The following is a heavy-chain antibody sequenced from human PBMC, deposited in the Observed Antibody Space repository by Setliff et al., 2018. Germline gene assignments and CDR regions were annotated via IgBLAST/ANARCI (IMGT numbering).Heavy chain of an antibody. CDR3: AKGYNYGPFS. CDR1: GGSISSSSYY. CDR2: IYYSGST. Sequence: SETLSLTCTVSGGSISSSSYYWGWIRQPPGKGLEWIGSIYYSGSTYYNPSLKSRVTISVDTSKNQFSLKLSSVTAADTAVYYCAKGYNYGPFSWGQGTLVTVSS. J-gene: IGHJ5*02. D-gene: IGHD5-18*01. V-gene: IGHV4-39*01.